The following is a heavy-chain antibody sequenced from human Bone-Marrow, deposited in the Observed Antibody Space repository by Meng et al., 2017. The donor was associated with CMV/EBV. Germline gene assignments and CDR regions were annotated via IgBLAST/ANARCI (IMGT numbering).Heavy chain of an antibody. J-gene: IGHJ4*02. D-gene: IGHD2-2*01. CDR3: VRADPTKRSSTTSCLDY. Sequence: GESLKISCAASGFTVSSNHMSWVRQAPGRGLEWVSAISSGSHYIYYADSVKGRFTISRDNAKNSLYLQMNSLRAEDTAVYYCVRADPTKRSSTTSCLDYWGQGTLVTVSS. CDR2: ISSGSHYI. V-gene: IGHV3-21*01. CDR1: GFTVSSNH.